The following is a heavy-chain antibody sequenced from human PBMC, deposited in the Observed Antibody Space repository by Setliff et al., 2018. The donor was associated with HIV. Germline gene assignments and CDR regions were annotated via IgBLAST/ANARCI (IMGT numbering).Heavy chain of an antibody. CDR1: GGSISSYY. CDR2: IYYSGST. CDR3: ARIFGDQGYYYGMDV. Sequence: SETLSLTCTVFGGSISSYYWSWIRQPPGKGLEWIGYIYYSGSTNYNPSLKSRVTISVDTSKNQFSLKLSSVIAADTAVYYCARIFGDQGYYYGMDVWGQGPTVTVSS. J-gene: IGHJ6*02. D-gene: IGHD3-3*01. V-gene: IGHV4-59*01.